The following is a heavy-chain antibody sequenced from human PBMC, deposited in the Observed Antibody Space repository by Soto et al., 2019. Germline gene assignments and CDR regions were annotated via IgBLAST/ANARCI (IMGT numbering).Heavy chain of an antibody. D-gene: IGHD3-16*01. J-gene: IGHJ6*02. CDR1: GYRFTSYG. CDR2: INAYNGNT. Sequence: QVQLVQSGAEVKNPGASVKVSCKASGYRFTSYGIGWVRQAPGQGLEWMGWINAYNGNTNYAQNLQGTVTRTTDTSTSTAYIELRSLRPNDTAVYYCAMVDVYVTPSPQDVWGQGTTVTVSS. CDR3: AMVDVYVTPSPQDV. V-gene: IGHV1-18*01.